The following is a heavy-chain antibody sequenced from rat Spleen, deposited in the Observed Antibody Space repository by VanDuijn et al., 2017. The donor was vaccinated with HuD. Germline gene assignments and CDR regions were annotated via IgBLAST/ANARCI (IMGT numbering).Heavy chain of an antibody. CDR1: GFTFSDYY. J-gene: IGHJ3*01. CDR3: TRDVAAY. Sequence: EVQLMESGGGLVQPGRSLKLSCAASGFTFSDYYMAWVRQAPTKGLEWVATISYDGGSTYYRDSVKGRFTISRDIAKRTLYLQMNSLRSEDTATYYCTRDVAAYWGQGTLVTVSS. V-gene: IGHV5-20*01. CDR2: ISYDGGST.